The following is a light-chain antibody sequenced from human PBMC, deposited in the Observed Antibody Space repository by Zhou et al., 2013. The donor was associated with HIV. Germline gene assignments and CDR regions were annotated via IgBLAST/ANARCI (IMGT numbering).Light chain of an antibody. CDR2: AAS. CDR1: QGISTY. Sequence: DIQMTQSPSSLSASVGDRVTITCRASQGISTYLAWYQQRPGTVPKPLIYAASTLQSGVPSRFSGSGSGTDFTLTISSLQPEDVGTYYCQQSYSTPLTFGGGTKVEIK. J-gene: IGKJ4*01. CDR3: QQSYSTPLT. V-gene: IGKV1-27*01.